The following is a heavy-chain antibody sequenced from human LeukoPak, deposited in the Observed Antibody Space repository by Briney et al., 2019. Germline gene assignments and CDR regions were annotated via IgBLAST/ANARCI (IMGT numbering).Heavy chain of an antibody. V-gene: IGHV3-30-3*01. CDR1: GFTFSSYA. Sequence: GGSLRLSCAASGFTFSSYAMHWVRQAPGKGLEWVAVISYDGSNKYYADSVKGRFTISRDNSKNTLYLQMNSLRAEDTAVYYCARRLEMSVVTAKWGDYYGMDVWGQGTTVTVSS. CDR3: ARRLEMSVVTAKWGDYYGMDV. J-gene: IGHJ6*02. D-gene: IGHD2-21*02. CDR2: ISYDGSNK.